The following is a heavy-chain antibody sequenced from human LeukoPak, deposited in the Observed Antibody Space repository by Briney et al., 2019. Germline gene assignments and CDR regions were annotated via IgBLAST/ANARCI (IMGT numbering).Heavy chain of an antibody. Sequence: ASVKVSCKASGYTFTSYGISWVRQAPGQGLEWMGWISAYNGNTNYAQKLQGRVTMTTDTSTSTAYMELRSLRSDDTAVYYCARGTLRYFDWLLPGYMDVWGKGTTVTVSS. CDR1: GYTFTSYG. CDR2: ISAYNGNT. V-gene: IGHV1-18*01. D-gene: IGHD3-9*01. J-gene: IGHJ6*03. CDR3: ARGTLRYFDWLLPGYMDV.